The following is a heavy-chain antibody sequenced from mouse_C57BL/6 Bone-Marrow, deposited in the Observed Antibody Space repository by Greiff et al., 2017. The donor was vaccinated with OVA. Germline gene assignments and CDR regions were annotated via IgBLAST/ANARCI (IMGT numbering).Heavy chain of an antibody. Sequence: QVQLQQSGPELVRPGASVKISCKAPGYTFTSYWMQWVRQRPGQGLEWIGEIFPGSGSTYYNEKFKGKATLTVDTSSSTAYMQLRSLTSEDSAVYFCARSGYSWGQGTLVTVSA. J-gene: IGHJ3*01. CDR1: GYTFTSYW. D-gene: IGHD2-3*01. V-gene: IGHV1-56*01. CDR3: ARSGYS. CDR2: IFPGSGST.